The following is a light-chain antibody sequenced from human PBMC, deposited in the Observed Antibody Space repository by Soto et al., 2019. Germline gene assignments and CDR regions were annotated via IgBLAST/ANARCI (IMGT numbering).Light chain of an antibody. V-gene: IGKV3-15*01. CDR3: QHYNYRHPKT. J-gene: IGKJ1*01. CDR2: GAY. Sequence: LTRCAGTLSLSAWDRTTLSWRASTSVVKNLAWYQQKPAQPPRLLIYGAYTRATGIPARFSGSGSATEFSLTISSLQYEDYSAYYCQHYNYRHPKTFGQGTRVEIK. CDR1: TSVVKN.